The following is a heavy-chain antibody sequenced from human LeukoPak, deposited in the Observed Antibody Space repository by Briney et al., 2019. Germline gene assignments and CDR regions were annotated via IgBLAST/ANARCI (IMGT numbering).Heavy chain of an antibody. J-gene: IGHJ4*02. CDR2: IYDGVPT. CDR3: VQTTGWPGFDY. Sequence: PSETLSLICTTSGLPISRFFWNWVRRPPGKGLEWIGNIYDGVPTFFNPSLKSRVTISVDTSKGQFSLQLASVTAADTAVYYCVQTTGWPGFDYWGQGILVTVSS. D-gene: IGHD6-19*01. V-gene: IGHV4-4*09. CDR1: GLPISRFF.